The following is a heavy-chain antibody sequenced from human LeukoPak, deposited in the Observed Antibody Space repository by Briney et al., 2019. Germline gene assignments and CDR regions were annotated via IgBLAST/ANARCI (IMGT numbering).Heavy chain of an antibody. J-gene: IGHJ4*02. CDR1: GFTFSSYT. CDR3: ARVRSWSGQEAY. CDR2: ISSSSSYI. V-gene: IGHV3-21*01. Sequence: PGGSLRLSCAASGFTFSSYTMNWVRQAPGKGLEWVSSISSSSSYIYYADSVKGRFTLSRDNAKNSLYLQMNSLRAEDTAVYYCARVRSWSGQEAYWGQGTLVTASS. D-gene: IGHD3-3*01.